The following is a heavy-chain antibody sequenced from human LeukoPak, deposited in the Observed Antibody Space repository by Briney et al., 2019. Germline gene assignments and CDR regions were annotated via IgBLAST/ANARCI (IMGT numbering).Heavy chain of an antibody. Sequence: GGSLRLSCAASGFTFSDFWMTWVRQAPGKGLELVANIKQDGSEKYYVDSVKGRFTISRDNAKNSLYLQMNSLRAEDTAVYYCARNQRRLDYWGQGTLVTVSS. D-gene: IGHD1-14*01. V-gene: IGHV3-7*01. CDR3: ARNQRRLDY. CDR2: IKQDGSEK. CDR1: GFTFSDFW. J-gene: IGHJ4*02.